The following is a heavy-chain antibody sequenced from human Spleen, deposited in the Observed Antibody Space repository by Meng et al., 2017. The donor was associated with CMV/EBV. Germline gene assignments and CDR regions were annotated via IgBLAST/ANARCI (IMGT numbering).Heavy chain of an antibody. V-gene: IGHV3-53*01. Sequence: EVQVVDCGGGLIQPGESLRLSCAASGFTVSSNYVSCVRQAPGKGLEWVSVMYSGGYTYYADSVKGRFTLSRDNSKNTVYLQMNSLRPEDTAVYYCAREHSLTGIFDYWGQGTLVTVSS. D-gene: IGHD7-27*01. CDR1: GFTVSSNY. CDR2: MYSGGYT. J-gene: IGHJ4*02. CDR3: AREHSLTGIFDY.